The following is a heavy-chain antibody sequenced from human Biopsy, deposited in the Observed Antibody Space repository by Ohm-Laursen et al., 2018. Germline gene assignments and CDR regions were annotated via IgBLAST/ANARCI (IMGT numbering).Heavy chain of an antibody. Sequence: GSLRLSCAAPGFTFSHYWMNWVRQAPGKGLEWVAIIREHGNEEFYVDSVKGRFTISRDNARNSVYLQMNSLRAEDTAIYYCARGNRPSAWGQGTLVTVSS. J-gene: IGHJ5*02. CDR2: IREHGNEE. D-gene: IGHD4-11*01. CDR1: GFTFSHYW. V-gene: IGHV3-7*04. CDR3: ARGNRPSA.